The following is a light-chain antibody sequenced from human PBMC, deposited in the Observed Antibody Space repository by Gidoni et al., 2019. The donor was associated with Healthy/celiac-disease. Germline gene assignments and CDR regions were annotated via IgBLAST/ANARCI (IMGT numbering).Light chain of an antibody. Sequence: DIQMTQYPSSLSASVGDRVTITCRASQSISSYLNWYQQKPGKAPKLLIYAASSLQSGVPSRFSGSGSGTDFTLTISSLQPEDFATYYCQQSYSTLLTFXGXTKVEIK. CDR1: QSISSY. CDR3: QQSYSTLLT. J-gene: IGKJ4*01. CDR2: AAS. V-gene: IGKV1-39*01.